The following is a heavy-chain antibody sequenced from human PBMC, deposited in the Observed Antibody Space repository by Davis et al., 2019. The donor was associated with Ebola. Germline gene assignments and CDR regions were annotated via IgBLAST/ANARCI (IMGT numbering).Heavy chain of an antibody. D-gene: IGHD6-6*01. Sequence: PGGSLRLSCTASGFTFTSYWMHWVRQPPGKGLVWVSRINSDGTFTTYADSVKGRFTISRDNAKNTLYLQMNSLRAEDTAVYYCARVLAARPWYFDLWGRGTLVTVSS. CDR2: INSDGTFT. V-gene: IGHV3-74*01. J-gene: IGHJ2*01. CDR1: GFTFTSYW. CDR3: ARVLAARPWYFDL.